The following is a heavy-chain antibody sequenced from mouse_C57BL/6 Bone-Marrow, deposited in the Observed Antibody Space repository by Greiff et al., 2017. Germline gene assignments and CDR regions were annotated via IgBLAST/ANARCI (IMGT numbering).Heavy chain of an antibody. CDR3: ARWDWGGGLAF. Sequence: VQLQQPGTELVKPGASVKLSCKASGYAFTSSWMHWVKQRPGQGLEWIGNINPSNGGTNYNEKFKSKATLTVDKSSSTAYMQLSSLTSEDSAVCDSARWDWGGGLAFGGQGTLVTVTA. CDR2: INPSNGGT. V-gene: IGHV1-53*01. D-gene: IGHD4-1*01. J-gene: IGHJ3*01. CDR1: GYAFTSSW.